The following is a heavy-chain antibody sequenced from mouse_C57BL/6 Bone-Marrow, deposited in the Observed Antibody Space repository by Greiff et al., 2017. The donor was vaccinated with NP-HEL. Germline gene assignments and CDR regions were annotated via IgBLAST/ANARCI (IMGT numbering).Heavy chain of an antibody. V-gene: IGHV5-12*01. Sequence: EVKVVESGGGLVQPGGSLKLSCAASGFTFSDYYMYWVRQTPEKRLEWVAYISNGGGSTYYPDTVKGRFTISRDNAKNTLYLQMSRLKSEDTAMYYCARQGYYGSSLAWFAYWGQGTLVTVSA. D-gene: IGHD1-1*01. CDR1: GFTFSDYY. CDR3: ARQGYYGSSLAWFAY. CDR2: ISNGGGST. J-gene: IGHJ3*01.